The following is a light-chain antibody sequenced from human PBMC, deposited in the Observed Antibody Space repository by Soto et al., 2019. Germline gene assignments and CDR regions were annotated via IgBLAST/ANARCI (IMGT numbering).Light chain of an antibody. V-gene: IGLV2-11*01. CDR1: SSDVGGHNY. J-gene: IGLJ1*01. Sequence: QSVLTQPRSVSGSPGQSVTISCTGTSSDVGGHNYVSWYQQYPGKAPKLLLSSATKRPSGVPDRFSGSKSGNTASLTISGLQAEDEADYYCCSYAGSYTYVFGTETKVTVL. CDR2: SAT. CDR3: CSYAGSYTYV.